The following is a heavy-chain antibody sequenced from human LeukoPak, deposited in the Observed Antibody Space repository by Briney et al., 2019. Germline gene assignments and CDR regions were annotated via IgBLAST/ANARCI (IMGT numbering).Heavy chain of an antibody. J-gene: IGHJ5*02. CDR1: GGSFSGYY. Sequence: KPSETLSLTCAVYGGSFSGYYWSWIRQPPGKGLEWIGEINHSGSTNYNPSLKSRVTISVDTSKNQFSLKLSSVTAADTAVYYCARAMGGFWSGYYSLGSNWFDPWGQGTLVTVSS. D-gene: IGHD3-3*01. CDR3: ARAMGGFWSGYYSLGSNWFDP. CDR2: INHSGST. V-gene: IGHV4-34*01.